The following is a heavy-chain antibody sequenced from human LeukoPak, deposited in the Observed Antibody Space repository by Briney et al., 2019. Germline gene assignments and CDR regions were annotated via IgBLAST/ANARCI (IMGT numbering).Heavy chain of an antibody. J-gene: IGHJ6*03. CDR1: GYTFSGYY. V-gene: IGHV1-2*02. D-gene: IGHD1-1*01. CDR3: ARDSVSGNLNYYYMDV. Sequence: ASVKVSCKASGYTFSGYYMHWVRQAPGQGLEGMGWINPNSGGTNYAQKFQGRVTMTRNTSISTAYMELSRLTSDDTAVYYCARDSVSGNLNYYYMDVWGKGTTVTVSS. CDR2: INPNSGGT.